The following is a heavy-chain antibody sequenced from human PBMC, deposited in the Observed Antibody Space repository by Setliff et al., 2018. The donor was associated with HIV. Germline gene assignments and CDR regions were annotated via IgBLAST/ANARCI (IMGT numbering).Heavy chain of an antibody. CDR2: IYPGDSDI. D-gene: IGHD6-19*01. CDR1: GYTFTNYW. V-gene: IGHV5-51*01. Sequence: GESPKISCEASGYTFTNYWIGWVRQMPGKGLEWMGIIYPGDSDIIYSPSFQGQVTISADKSITTAYLQWSSLKASGTAIYYCVRHRSAVAGTRIGYCYYMDVWGKGTTVTVSS. J-gene: IGHJ6*03. CDR3: VRHRSAVAGTRIGYCYYMDV.